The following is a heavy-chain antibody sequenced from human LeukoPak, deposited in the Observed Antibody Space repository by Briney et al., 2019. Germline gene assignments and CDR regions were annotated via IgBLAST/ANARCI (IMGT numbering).Heavy chain of an antibody. CDR1: GGSISSYF. J-gene: IGHJ4*02. CDR2: IYYTGGT. V-gene: IGHV4-59*08. D-gene: IGHD1-14*01. Sequence: SETLSLTCTVSGGSISSYFWSWIRQPPGKGLEWIGYIYYTGGTTYNPSLKSRVTISVDTSKNQFFLKLGSVTAADTAVYYCARLIGSSTVADYWGQGTLVTVSS. CDR3: ARLIGSSTVADY.